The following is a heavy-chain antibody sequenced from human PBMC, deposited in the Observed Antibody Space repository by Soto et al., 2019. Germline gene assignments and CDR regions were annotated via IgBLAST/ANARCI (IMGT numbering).Heavy chain of an antibody. CDR2: ISWNSGSI. V-gene: IGHV3-9*01. CDR3: AARLLSRWGYYFDY. D-gene: IGHD3-16*01. CDR1: GFTFDDYA. J-gene: IGHJ4*02. Sequence: EVQLVESGGGLVQPGRSLRLSCAASGFTFDDYAMHWVRQAPGKGLEWVSGISWNSGSIGYADSVKGRFTISRDNAKNSLYLQMNSLRAEDTALYYCAARLLSRWGYYFDYWGQGTLVTVSS.